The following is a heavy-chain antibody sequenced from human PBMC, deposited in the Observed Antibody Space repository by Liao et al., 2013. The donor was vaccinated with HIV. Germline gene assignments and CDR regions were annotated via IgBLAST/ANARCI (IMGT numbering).Heavy chain of an antibody. CDR3: ARDGYDFYFDY. V-gene: IGHV4-61*02. J-gene: IGHJ4*01. Sequence: QVKLQESGPGLVKPSQTLSLTCTVSGGSITSGTYYWSWIRQPAGKGLEWIGRVYTSGSTNYNPSLTSRVTISVDRSKNQFSLKLSSVTAADTAVYYCARDGYDFYFDYWG. CDR2: VYTSGST. CDR1: GGSITSGTYY. D-gene: IGHD5-12*01.